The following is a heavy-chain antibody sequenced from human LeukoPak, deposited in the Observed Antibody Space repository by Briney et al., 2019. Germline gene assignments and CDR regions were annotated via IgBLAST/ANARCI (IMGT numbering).Heavy chain of an antibody. CDR2: IYTSGST. CDR1: GGSISSYY. Sequence: SETLSLTCTVSGGSISSYYWSWIRQPAGKGLEWIGRIYTSGSTNYNPSLKSRVTISVDTSKNQFSLKLSSVTAADTAVYYCASYQCSGGSCHKAKFDPWGQGTLVTVSS. CDR3: ASYQCSGGSCHKAKFDP. J-gene: IGHJ5*02. V-gene: IGHV4-4*07. D-gene: IGHD2-15*01.